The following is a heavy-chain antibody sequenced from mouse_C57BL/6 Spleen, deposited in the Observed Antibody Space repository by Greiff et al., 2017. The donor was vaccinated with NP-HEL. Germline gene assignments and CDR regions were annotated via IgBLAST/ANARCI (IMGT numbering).Heavy chain of an antibody. Sequence: EVQLQQSGPELVKPGASVKISCKASGYTFTDYYMNWVKQSHGKSLEWIGDINPNNGGTSYNQKFKGKATLTVDKSSSTAYMELRSLTSEDSAVYYCARGVGTSQCSAYWGQGTLVTVSA. J-gene: IGHJ3*01. CDR1: GYTFTDYY. D-gene: IGHD1-1*02. CDR2: INPNNGGT. V-gene: IGHV1-26*01. CDR3: ARGVGTSQCSAY.